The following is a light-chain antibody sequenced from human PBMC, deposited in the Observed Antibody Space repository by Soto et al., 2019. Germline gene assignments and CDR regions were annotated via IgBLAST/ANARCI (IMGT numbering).Light chain of an antibody. J-gene: IGKJ4*01. CDR1: QSVSWY. Sequence: EIVLTQSPATLSLSPGERATLSCRASQSVSWYLAWYQQKPGQAPRLLIYDASNRATGIPARFSGSGSGTDFTLTITSLEPEDFAVYYCQQRSSWPSTFGGGTKVEI. V-gene: IGKV3-11*01. CDR2: DAS. CDR3: QQRSSWPST.